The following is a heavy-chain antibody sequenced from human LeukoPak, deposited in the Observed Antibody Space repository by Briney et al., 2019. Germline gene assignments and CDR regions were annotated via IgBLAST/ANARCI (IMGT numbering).Heavy chain of an antibody. J-gene: IGHJ4*02. CDR2: IYSGGST. D-gene: IGHD3-22*01. CDR1: GFTVSSTY. CDR3: ARDRSGDSTAYYTDY. Sequence: GGSLRLSCAASGFTVSSTYMTWVRQAPGKGLEWVSLIYSGGSTIYADSVKGRFTVSRDNSKNTVYLQMNSLRAEDTAVYYCARDRSGDSTAYYTDYWGQGTLVTVSS. V-gene: IGHV3-66*01.